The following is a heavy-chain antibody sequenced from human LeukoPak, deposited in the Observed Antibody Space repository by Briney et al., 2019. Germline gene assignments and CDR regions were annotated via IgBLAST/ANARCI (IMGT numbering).Heavy chain of an antibody. J-gene: IGHJ3*02. D-gene: IGHD5-12*01. V-gene: IGHV4-4*07. CDR1: GGSISSYY. CDR3: ARLNSGYDFGDAFDI. Sequence: PSETLSLTCTVSGGSISSYYWSWIRQPAGEGLEWIGRIYTSGSTNYNPSLKSRVTKSVVTFKNHFSPKLSSVTAAYTAVYYSARLNSGYDFGDAFDIWGQGTMVTVSS. CDR2: IYTSGST.